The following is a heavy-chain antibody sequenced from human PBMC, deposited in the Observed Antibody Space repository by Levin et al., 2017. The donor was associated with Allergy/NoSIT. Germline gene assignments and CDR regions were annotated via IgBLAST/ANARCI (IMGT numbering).Heavy chain of an antibody. CDR2: LNRSGST. CDR1: GGSFSGYY. CDR3: ARGDYGSGSYLDY. V-gene: IGHV4-34*01. Sequence: SQTLSLTCTVYGGSFSGYYWSWVRQPPGKGLEWIGELNRSGSTNYNPSLKSRVTISGDPSKNQLSLHLSSVTAADTAVYYCARGDYGSGSYLDYWGQGTLVTVSS. D-gene: IGHD3-10*01. J-gene: IGHJ4*02.